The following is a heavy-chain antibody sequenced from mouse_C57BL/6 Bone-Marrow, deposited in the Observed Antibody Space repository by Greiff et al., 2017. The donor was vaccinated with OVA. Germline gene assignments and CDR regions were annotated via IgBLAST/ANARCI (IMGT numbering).Heavy chain of an antibody. J-gene: IGHJ2*01. Sequence: EVKVEESGGGLVQPGGSMKLSCAASGFTFSDSWMDWVRQSPEKGLEWVAEIRNKANNHATYYAESVKGRFTISRYDSKSSVYLQMNSLRAEDTGIYYSTRGGNPYLDYWGQGTTLTVSS. CDR1: GFTFSDSW. D-gene: IGHD2-1*01. CDR2: IRNKANNHAT. V-gene: IGHV6-6*01. CDR3: TRGGNPYLDY.